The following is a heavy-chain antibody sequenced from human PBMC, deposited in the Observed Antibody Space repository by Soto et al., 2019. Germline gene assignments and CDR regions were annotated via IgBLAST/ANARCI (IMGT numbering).Heavy chain of an antibody. V-gene: IGHV3-30-3*01. CDR1: GFTFSSYA. Sequence: QVQLVESGGGVVQPGRSLRLSCAASGFTFSSYAMHWARQAPGKGLEWVAVISYDGSNKYYADSVKGRFTISRDNSKNTLYLQMNSLRAEDTAVYYCAREILAAAGTISWFDPWGQGTLVTVSS. J-gene: IGHJ5*02. D-gene: IGHD6-13*01. CDR3: AREILAAAGTISWFDP. CDR2: ISYDGSNK.